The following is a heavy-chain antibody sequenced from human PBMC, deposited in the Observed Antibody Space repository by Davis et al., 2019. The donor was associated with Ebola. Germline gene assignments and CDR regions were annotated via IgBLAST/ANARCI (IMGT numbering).Heavy chain of an antibody. Sequence: ASVKVSCKASGFTFTAYYMHWVRQAPGQGLEWMGRINANTGGTNYAQNFQGRVTMTRDTSITTAYMELTWLTSDDTAVYYCARDTALVSRAFDFWGQGTMVTVSS. CDR3: ARDTALVSRAFDF. J-gene: IGHJ3*01. CDR1: GFTFTAYY. D-gene: IGHD5-18*01. V-gene: IGHV1-2*06. CDR2: INANTGGT.